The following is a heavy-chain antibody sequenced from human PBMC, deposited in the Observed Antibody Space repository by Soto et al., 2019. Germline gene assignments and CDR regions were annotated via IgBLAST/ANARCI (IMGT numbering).Heavy chain of an antibody. CDR2: INPNIGGT. D-gene: IGHD5-18*01. Sequence: ASVKVSCKASGYTFTGYYMHWVRQAPGQGLEWMGWINPNIGGTNYAQKFQGWVTMTRDTSISTAYMELSRLRSDDTAVYYCAREGGTAMVTYYYYGMDVWGQGTTVTVSS. V-gene: IGHV1-2*04. CDR1: GYTFTGYY. CDR3: AREGGTAMVTYYYYGMDV. J-gene: IGHJ6*02.